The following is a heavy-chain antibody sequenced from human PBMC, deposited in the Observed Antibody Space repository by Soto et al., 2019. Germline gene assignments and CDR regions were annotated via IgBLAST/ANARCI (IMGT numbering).Heavy chain of an antibody. Sequence: QVPLVQSGAEVKKPGASVKVSCKVSGYTFTSYDINWVRQATGQGLEWMGWMNPNSGNTGYAQKFQGRVTMTRNTSISTAYMELSSLRSEDTAVYYCAIVPAANPEADYWGQGTLVTVSS. CDR3: AIVPAANPEADY. CDR2: MNPNSGNT. V-gene: IGHV1-8*01. D-gene: IGHD2-2*01. J-gene: IGHJ4*02. CDR1: GYTFTSYD.